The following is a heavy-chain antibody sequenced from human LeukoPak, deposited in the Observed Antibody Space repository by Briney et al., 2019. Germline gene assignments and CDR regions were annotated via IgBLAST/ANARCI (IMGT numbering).Heavy chain of an antibody. CDR3: ARVRALYYYDSSGYYYFDY. J-gene: IGHJ4*02. D-gene: IGHD3-22*01. CDR1: GGSISSGGYY. V-gene: IGHV4-31*03. Sequence: SETLSLTCTVSGGSISSGGYYWSWIRQHPGKGLEWIGYIYYSGSTYYNPSLKSRVTISVGTSKNQFSLKLSSVTAADTAVYYCARVRALYYYDSSGYYYFDYWGRGTLVTVSS. CDR2: IYYSGST.